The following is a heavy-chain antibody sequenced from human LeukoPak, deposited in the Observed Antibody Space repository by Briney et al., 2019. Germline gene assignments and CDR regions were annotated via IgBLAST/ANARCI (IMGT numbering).Heavy chain of an antibody. CDR3: APFPGKSSSVLDY. D-gene: IGHD6-19*01. V-gene: IGHV3-23*01. CDR1: VFTYSRHA. CDR2: VSGSAGST. Sequence: GGSLRLYCAASVFTYSRHARIWVRQAPGRGREGVSAVSGSAGSTYSADPVKRQFPISRDNSNHTLYLQMHSLRAEDTAVYYCAPFPGKSSSVLDYWGQGTLVTVSS. J-gene: IGHJ4*02.